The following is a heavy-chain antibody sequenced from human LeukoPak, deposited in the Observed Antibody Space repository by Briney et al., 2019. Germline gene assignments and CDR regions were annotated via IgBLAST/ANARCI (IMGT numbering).Heavy chain of an antibody. V-gene: IGHV1-46*01. Sequence: ASVKVSCKASGYTFTSYYMHWVRQAPGQGLEWMGIINPSGGSTSYAQKFQGRVTMTWDMSTSTVYMELSSLRSEDTAVYYCATSYNWNLFDYWGQGTLVTVSS. CDR3: ATSYNWNLFDY. CDR2: INPSGGST. J-gene: IGHJ4*02. D-gene: IGHD1-20*01. CDR1: GYTFTSYY.